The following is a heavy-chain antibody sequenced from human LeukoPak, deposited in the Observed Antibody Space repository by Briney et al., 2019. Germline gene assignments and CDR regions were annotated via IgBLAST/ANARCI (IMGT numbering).Heavy chain of an antibody. D-gene: IGHD3-10*01. CDR1: GGSFSGYY. Sequence: SETLPLTCAVYGGSFSGYYWSWIRQPPGKGLEWIGEINHSGSTNYNPSLKSRVTISVDTSKNQFSLKLSSVTAADTAVYYCASRRTMLWFGSSNAFDIWGQGTMVTVSS. CDR2: INHSGST. CDR3: ASRRTMLWFGSSNAFDI. V-gene: IGHV4-34*01. J-gene: IGHJ3*02.